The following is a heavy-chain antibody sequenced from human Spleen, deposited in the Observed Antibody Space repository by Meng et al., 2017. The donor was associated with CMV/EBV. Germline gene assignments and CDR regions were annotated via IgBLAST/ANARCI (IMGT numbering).Heavy chain of an antibody. CDR2: IHPNTGGT. CDR1: GYTFTGHY. J-gene: IGHJ3*02. D-gene: IGHD1-1*01. CDR3: ARGLVPTAPQAFDI. V-gene: IGHV1-2*02. Sequence: ASVKVSCKASGYTFTGHYMHWVRQAPGQGLEWMGWIHPNTGGTNYAQNFQGRVTMTRDTSIRTVYMELSSLRADDTAVYYCARGLVPTAPQAFDIWGQGTVVTVSS.